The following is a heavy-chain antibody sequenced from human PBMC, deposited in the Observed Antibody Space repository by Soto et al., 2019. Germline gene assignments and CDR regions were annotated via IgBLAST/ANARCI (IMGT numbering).Heavy chain of an antibody. J-gene: IGHJ3*02. D-gene: IGHD6-13*01. Sequence: SETLSLTCAVYCGSFSGYYWSWIRQPPGKGLEWIGEINDSGSTNYNPSLKSRVTISVDTSKNQFSLKLSSVTAADTAVYYCARARRRRYSSSSDRAFDIWGQGTMVTVSS. CDR2: INDSGST. V-gene: IGHV4-34*01. CDR1: CGSFSGYY. CDR3: ARARRRRYSSSSDRAFDI.